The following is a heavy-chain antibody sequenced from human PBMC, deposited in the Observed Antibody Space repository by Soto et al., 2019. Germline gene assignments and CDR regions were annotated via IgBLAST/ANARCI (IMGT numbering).Heavy chain of an antibody. CDR3: ARANSGYDSYYYYGMDV. D-gene: IGHD5-12*01. CDR1: GGTFSSYA. CDR2: IIPIFGTA. Sequence: QVQLVQSGAEVKKPGSSVKVSCKASGGTFSSYAISWVRQAPGQGLEWMGGIIPIFGTANYAQKSQGRVTITADESTSTAYIELSSLRSEDTAVYYCARANSGYDSYYYYGMDVWGQGTTVTVSS. V-gene: IGHV1-69*01. J-gene: IGHJ6*02.